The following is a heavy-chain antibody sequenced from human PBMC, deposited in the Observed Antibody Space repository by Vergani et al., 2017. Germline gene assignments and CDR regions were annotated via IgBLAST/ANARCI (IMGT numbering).Heavy chain of an antibody. CDR3: ARGPRWSGYYVLQDYFDD. CDR2: ISSSSSYI. Sequence: EVQLVESGGGLVKPGGSLRLSCAASGFTFSSYSMNWVRQAPGKGLEWVSSISSSSSYIYYADSVKGRFTISRDNAKNSLYMQMNSRRAEDTAVYYCARGPRWSGYYVLQDYFDDWGQGTLVTVSS. J-gene: IGHJ4*02. D-gene: IGHD3-3*01. CDR1: GFTFSSYS. V-gene: IGHV3-21*01.